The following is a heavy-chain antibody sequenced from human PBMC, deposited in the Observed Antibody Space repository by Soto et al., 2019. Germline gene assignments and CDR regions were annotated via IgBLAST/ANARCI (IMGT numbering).Heavy chain of an antibody. D-gene: IGHD6-19*01. Sequence: EVQLVESGGGLIQPGGSLRLSCAASGFTVSSKYMTWVRQAPGKGREWVSVIYGGGTTYYADSVKGRFTISRDNSKNTLYLQMNSLRAEATAVYYCVQTTGWPGFDFWGQGTLVTVSS. J-gene: IGHJ4*02. V-gene: IGHV3-53*01. CDR2: IYGGGTT. CDR1: GFTVSSKY. CDR3: VQTTGWPGFDF.